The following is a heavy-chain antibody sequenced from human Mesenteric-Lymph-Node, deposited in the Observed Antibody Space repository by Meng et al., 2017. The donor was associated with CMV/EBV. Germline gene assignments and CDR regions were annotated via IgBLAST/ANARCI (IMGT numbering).Heavy chain of an antibody. Sequence: GESLKISCAASGFTFSSYWMSWVRQAPGKGLEWVANIKQDGSEKYYVDSVKGRFTISRDNAKNSLYLQMNSLRAEDTAVYYCVRLTGDDAFDIWGQGTMVTFS. CDR2: IKQDGSEK. V-gene: IGHV3-7*01. CDR3: VRLTGDDAFDI. D-gene: IGHD3-9*01. J-gene: IGHJ3*02. CDR1: GFTFSSYW.